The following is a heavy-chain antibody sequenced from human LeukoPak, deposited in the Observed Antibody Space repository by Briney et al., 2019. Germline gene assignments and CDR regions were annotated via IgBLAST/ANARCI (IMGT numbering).Heavy chain of an antibody. CDR3: ARNPNWFDP. Sequence: SETLSLTCTVSGGSISSYYWSWIRQPPGKGLEWIGYIYYSGSTNYNPSLKSRVTISVDTSKNQFSLKLSSVTAADTAVYYCARNPNWFDPWGQGTLVTVSS. V-gene: IGHV4-59*01. J-gene: IGHJ5*02. CDR1: GGSISSYY. CDR2: IYYSGST.